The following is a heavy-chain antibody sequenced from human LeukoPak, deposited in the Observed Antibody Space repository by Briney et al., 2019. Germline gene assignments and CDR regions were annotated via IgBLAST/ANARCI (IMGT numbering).Heavy chain of an antibody. J-gene: IGHJ4*02. V-gene: IGHV3-21*01. D-gene: IGHD3-3*01. CDR3: ARSSYDFWSGYCLDY. Sequence: GGSLRLSCAASGFTFSSYSMNWVRQAPGKGLEWVSSISSSSSYIYYADSVKGRFTISRDNAKNSLYLQMNSLRAEDTAVYYCARSSYDFWSGYCLDYWGQGTLVTVSS. CDR1: GFTFSSYS. CDR2: ISSSSSYI.